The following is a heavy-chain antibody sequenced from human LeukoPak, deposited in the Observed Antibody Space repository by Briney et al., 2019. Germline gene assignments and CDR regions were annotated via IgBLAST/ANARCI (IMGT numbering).Heavy chain of an antibody. Sequence: GGSLRLSCAASGFTFDDYGMSWVRHAPGKGLEWVSGINWNGGSTGYAGTVKGRFTISRDNAKNSLYLQMNSLRAEDTALYYCARGSYYDILTGNYEKLFDYWGQGTLVTVSS. D-gene: IGHD3-9*01. CDR2: INWNGGST. V-gene: IGHV3-20*04. CDR3: ARGSYYDILTGNYEKLFDY. J-gene: IGHJ4*02. CDR1: GFTFDDYG.